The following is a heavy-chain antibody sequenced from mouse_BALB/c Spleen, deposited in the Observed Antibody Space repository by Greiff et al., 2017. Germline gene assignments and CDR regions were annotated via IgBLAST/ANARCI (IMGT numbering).Heavy chain of an antibody. CDR1: GFTFSSYT. CDR2: ISDGGSYT. V-gene: IGHV5-6-4*01. J-gene: IGHJ2*01. D-gene: IGHD1-1*01. Sequence: EVKLMESGGGLVQPGGSLKLSCAASGFTFSSYTMSWVRQTPEKRLEWVAYISDGGSYTYYPDSVKGRFTISRDNAKNNLYLQMSSLKSEDTAMYYCARDYGSNYFDYWGQGTTLTVSS. CDR3: ARDYGSNYFDY.